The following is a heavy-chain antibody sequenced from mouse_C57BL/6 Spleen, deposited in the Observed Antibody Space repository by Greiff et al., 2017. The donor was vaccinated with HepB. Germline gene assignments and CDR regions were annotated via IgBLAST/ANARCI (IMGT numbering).Heavy chain of an antibody. D-gene: IGHD2-2*01. V-gene: IGHV3-6*01. CDR3: ARDYGYDNYYAMDY. CDR1: GYSITSGYY. Sequence: EVKVEESGPGLVKPSQSLSLTCSVTGYSITSGYYWHWIRQFPGNKLEWMGYISYDGSNNYNPSLKNRISITRDTSKNQFFLKLNSVTTEDTATYYCARDYGYDNYYAMDYWGQGTSVTVSS. CDR2: ISYDGSN. J-gene: IGHJ4*01.